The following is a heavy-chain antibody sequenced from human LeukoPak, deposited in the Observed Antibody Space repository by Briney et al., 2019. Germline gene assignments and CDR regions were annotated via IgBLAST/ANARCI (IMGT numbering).Heavy chain of an antibody. V-gene: IGHV3-21*01. Sequence: PGGSLRLSCAASGFTFSSYSMNWVRQAPGKGLEWVSSISSSSSYIYYADSVKGRFTISRDNAKNSLYLQMNSLRAEDTAVYYCARDQAGSWKRDAFDIWGQGTMVTVSS. J-gene: IGHJ3*02. CDR3: ARDQAGSWKRDAFDI. CDR1: GFTFSSYS. D-gene: IGHD6-13*01. CDR2: ISSSSSYI.